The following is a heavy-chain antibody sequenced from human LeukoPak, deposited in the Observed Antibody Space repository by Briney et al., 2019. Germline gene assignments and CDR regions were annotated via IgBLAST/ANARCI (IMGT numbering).Heavy chain of an antibody. J-gene: IGHJ4*02. V-gene: IGHV4-59*11. D-gene: IGHD5-18*01. Sequence: PSETLSLTCTVSGGSISSHYWSWVRQPPGKGLEWTGYMYDTVNTKDNPSLTSRLTLSADTSKNQFSLRLGSVTAADTAVYYCATIKRGYPYGYFDFWGQGILVTVSS. CDR3: ATIKRGYPYGYFDF. CDR2: MYDTVNT. CDR1: GGSISSHY.